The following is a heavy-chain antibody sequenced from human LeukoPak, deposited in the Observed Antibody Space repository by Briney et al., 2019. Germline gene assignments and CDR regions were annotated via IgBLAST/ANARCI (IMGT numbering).Heavy chain of an antibody. CDR3: ARRSGWFDYYYMDV. Sequence: SVKVSCKASGGTFSSYAISWVRQAPGQGREWMGGIIPIFGTANYEKKFQGRLTITADESTSTAYMELSSLRSEDTAVYYCARRSGWFDYYYMDVWGKGTTVTVSS. V-gene: IGHV1-69*13. J-gene: IGHJ6*03. CDR2: IIPIFGTA. D-gene: IGHD6-19*01. CDR1: GGTFSSYA.